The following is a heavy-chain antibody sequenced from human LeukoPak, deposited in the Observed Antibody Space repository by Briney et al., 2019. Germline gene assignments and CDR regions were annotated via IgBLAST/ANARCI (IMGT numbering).Heavy chain of an antibody. CDR2: INPNSGGT. D-gene: IGHD6-19*01. Sequence: GASVKVSCKSSGYTFTGFYMHWVRQAPGQGLEWMGWINPNSGGTRYAQKFQARVTMTRDTSISTAYMGLSSLRSDDTAVYYCARQYSSGWQNIDTFNIWGQGTMATVSS. V-gene: IGHV1-2*02. CDR3: ARQYSSGWQNIDTFNI. J-gene: IGHJ3*02. CDR1: GYTFTGFY.